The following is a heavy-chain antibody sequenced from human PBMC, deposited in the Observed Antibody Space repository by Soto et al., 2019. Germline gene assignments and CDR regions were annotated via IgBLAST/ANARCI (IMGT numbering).Heavy chain of an antibody. V-gene: IGHV3-30-3*01. D-gene: IGHD5-18*01. CDR1: GFPFSSYA. Sequence: PGGSLRLSCAASGFPFSSYAMHWVRPAPGKGLEWVAVISYDGSNKYYADSVKGRFTISRDNSKNTLYLQMNSLRAEDTAVYYCARDSKVVGRGYSYFIDYWGQGTLVTVSS. CDR3: ARDSKVVGRGYSYFIDY. CDR2: ISYDGSNK. J-gene: IGHJ4*02.